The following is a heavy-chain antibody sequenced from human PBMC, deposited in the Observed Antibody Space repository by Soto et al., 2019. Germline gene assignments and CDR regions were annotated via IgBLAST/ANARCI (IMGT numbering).Heavy chain of an antibody. V-gene: IGHV3-30*18. CDR2: ISFDGHNQ. Sequence: GSLRLSCAASGFPFSNYGMHWVRQAPGKGLEWVAVISFDGHNQDYADSVKGRFTISRDNSKNTLYLQMNSLTAADTAIYYCAKVPLSLKFYDYWGQGTQVTVSS. J-gene: IGHJ4*02. CDR1: GFPFSNYG. CDR3: AKVPLSLKFYDY.